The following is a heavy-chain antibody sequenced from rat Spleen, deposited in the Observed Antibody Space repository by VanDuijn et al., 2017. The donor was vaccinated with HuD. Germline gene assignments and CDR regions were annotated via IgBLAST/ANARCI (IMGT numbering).Heavy chain of an antibody. J-gene: IGHJ2*01. CDR1: GYSITSTYR. Sequence: EVQLQESGPGLVKPSQSLSLTCSVAGYSITSTYRWNWIRKFPGNKLEWMGFINSAGSTNYNPSLKSRISITRDTSKNQFFLQVNSVTTEDTATYYCARHALRVYPYYFDYWGQGVMVTVSS. CDR3: ARHALRVYPYYFDY. CDR2: INSAGST. V-gene: IGHV3-3*01. D-gene: IGHD1-9*01.